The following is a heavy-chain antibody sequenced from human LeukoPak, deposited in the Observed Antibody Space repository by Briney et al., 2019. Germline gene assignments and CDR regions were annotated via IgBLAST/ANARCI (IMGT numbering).Heavy chain of an antibody. V-gene: IGHV4-34*01. CDR1: GGSFSGYY. CDR3: ARSYSSSWPRNNWFDP. J-gene: IGHJ5*02. CDR2: INHSGNT. D-gene: IGHD6-13*01. Sequence: SETLSLTCAVYGGSFSGYYWSWIRQPPGKGLEWIGEINHSGNTNYNPSLKSRVTISVDTSKNQFSLKLSSVTAADTAVYYCARSYSSSWPRNNWFDPWGQGTLVTVSS.